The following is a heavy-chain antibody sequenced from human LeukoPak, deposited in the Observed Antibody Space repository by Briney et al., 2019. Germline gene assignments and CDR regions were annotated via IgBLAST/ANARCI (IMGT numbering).Heavy chain of an antibody. D-gene: IGHD2-2*01. CDR1: GFAFSSDA. CDR2: IRGDNSII. CDR3: AKGRFTSSTFDY. Sequence: TGGSLRPSCAASGFAFSSDAMSWVRQAPGKGLEWVSLIRGDNSIIGYADSVKGRFTISRDNSKNTLYLQMNSLRAEDTAVYYCAKGRFTSSTFDYWGQGTLVTVSS. V-gene: IGHV3-23*01. J-gene: IGHJ4*02.